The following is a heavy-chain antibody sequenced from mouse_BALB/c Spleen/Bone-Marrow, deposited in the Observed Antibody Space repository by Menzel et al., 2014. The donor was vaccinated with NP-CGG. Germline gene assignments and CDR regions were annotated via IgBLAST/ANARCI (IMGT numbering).Heavy chain of an antibody. CDR1: GFTFSSFG. Sequence: EVKVVESGGGLVQPGGSRKLSCAASGFTFSSFGMHWVRQAPEKGLEWVAYISSGSSTIYYADTVKGRFTISRDNPKNTLFLQMTSLRSEDTAMYYCARSWEYFDVWGAGTTVTGSS. CDR2: ISSGSSTI. V-gene: IGHV5-17*02. J-gene: IGHJ1*01. CDR3: ARSWEYFDV. D-gene: IGHD4-1*01.